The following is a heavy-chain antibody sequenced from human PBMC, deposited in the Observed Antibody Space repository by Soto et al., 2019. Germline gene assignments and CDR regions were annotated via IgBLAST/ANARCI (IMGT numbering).Heavy chain of an antibody. J-gene: IGHJ4*02. CDR2: INSDGSST. CDR3: ARAGDRRWLQYEGFDY. Sequence: AGGSLRLSCAASGFTFSSYWMHWVRQAPGKGLVWVSRINSDGSSTSYADSVKGRFTISRDNAKNTLYLQMNSLRAEDTAVYYCARAGDRRWLQYEGFDYGGQGTLVTVS. V-gene: IGHV3-74*01. CDR1: GFTFSSYW. D-gene: IGHD5-12*01.